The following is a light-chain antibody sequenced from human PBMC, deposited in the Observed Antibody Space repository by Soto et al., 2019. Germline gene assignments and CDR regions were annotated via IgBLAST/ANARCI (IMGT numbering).Light chain of an antibody. Sequence: QAVVTQEPSLTVSPGGTVTLTCASSTGAVTSGHYPYWFQQKPGQAPRTLIYDTSNKHSWTPARFSGSLVGGKPALTLSVAQPENEAQYFCLLSYGGARRVFGGGTKLTVI. V-gene: IGLV7-46*01. CDR2: DTS. CDR1: TGAVTSGHY. J-gene: IGLJ2*01. CDR3: LLSYGGARRV.